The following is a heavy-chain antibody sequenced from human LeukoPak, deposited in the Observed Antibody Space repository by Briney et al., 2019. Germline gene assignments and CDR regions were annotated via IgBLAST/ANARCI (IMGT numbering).Heavy chain of an antibody. CDR3: AKDKSGIAAAACYFDY. V-gene: IGHV3-23*01. Sequence: GGSLRLSCAASGFTFSSYAMSWVGQAPGKGLEWVSVISGSGGSTYYADSVKGRFTVSRDNSKNTLYLHMNSLRAEDTAVYYCAKDKSGIAAAACYFDYWGQGTLVIVSS. D-gene: IGHD6-13*01. CDR2: ISGSGGST. J-gene: IGHJ4*02. CDR1: GFTFSSYA.